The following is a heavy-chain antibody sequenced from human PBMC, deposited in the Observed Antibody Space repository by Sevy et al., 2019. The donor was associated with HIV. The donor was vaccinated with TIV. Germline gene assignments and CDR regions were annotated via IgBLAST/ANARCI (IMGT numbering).Heavy chain of an antibody. V-gene: IGHV7-4-1*01. CDR1: GYTFTSYA. Sequence: ASVKVSCKASGYTFTSYAMNWVRQAPGQGLEWMGWINTNTGNPTYAQGFTGRFVFSLDTFVSTAYLQIRSLKAEDTAVYYCARVNVDGTVVGDYWGQGTLVTVFS. CDR3: ARVNVDGTVVGDY. J-gene: IGHJ4*02. D-gene: IGHD6-19*01. CDR2: INTNTGNP.